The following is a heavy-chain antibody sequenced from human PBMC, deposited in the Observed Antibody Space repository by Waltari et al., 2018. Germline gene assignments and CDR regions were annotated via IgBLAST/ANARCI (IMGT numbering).Heavy chain of an antibody. J-gene: IGHJ4*02. Sequence: QVQLQQGGAGLLKPSETLSLTCPVYGGSFSGYYWGWIRQPQGKGLEWIGEINHSGSSNRTTALKSRSTISVDTSKSQFSLKLSSVTAADTAVYYCAREEKDNSGYRTTRFGYWGQGTLVTVAS. CDR2: INHSGSS. CDR3: AREEKDNSGYRTTRFGY. V-gene: IGHV4-34*04. D-gene: IGHD5-12*01. CDR1: GGSFSGYY.